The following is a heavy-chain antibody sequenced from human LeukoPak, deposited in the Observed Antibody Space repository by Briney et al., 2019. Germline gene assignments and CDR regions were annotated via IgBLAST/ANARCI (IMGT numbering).Heavy chain of an antibody. D-gene: IGHD2-2*01. V-gene: IGHV1-18*01. CDR2: ISAYNGNT. CDR1: GYTFPTYG. Sequence: ASVNVSCKASGYTFPTYGISWVRQAPGQGLEWMGWISAYNGNTNYAQKLQGRVTMTTDTSTTTAYMELRSLRSDDTAMYYCARESRRCSSTNCYFDYWGQGTLVTVSS. CDR3: ARESRRCSSTNCYFDY. J-gene: IGHJ4*02.